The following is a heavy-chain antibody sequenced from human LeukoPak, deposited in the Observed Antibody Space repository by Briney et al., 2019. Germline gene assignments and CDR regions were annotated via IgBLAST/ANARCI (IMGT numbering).Heavy chain of an antibody. CDR1: GFTFSSYA. CDR2: ISGSGGST. Sequence: GGSLRLSCAASGFTFSSYAMSWVRQAPGKGLEWVSAISGSGGSTYYADSVKGRFTISRHNSKNTLYLQMNSLRAEDTAVYYCAKVGAKNLYYFDYWGQGTLVTVSS. D-gene: IGHD1-26*01. CDR3: AKVGAKNLYYFDY. J-gene: IGHJ4*02. V-gene: IGHV3-23*01.